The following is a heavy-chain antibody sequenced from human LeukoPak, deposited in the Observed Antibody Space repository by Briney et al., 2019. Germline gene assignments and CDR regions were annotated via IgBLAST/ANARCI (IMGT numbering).Heavy chain of an antibody. CDR1: GYTFTNHY. CDR2: VKPGDGSM. V-gene: IGHV1-46*03. Sequence: ATLKVSCEPFGYTFTNHYIHWVRQAPGQGLEWMGRVKPGDGSMSSAQNFQGRVTKTRDTSTSTLYMALSSLKSGDTAVYYRPRVGQLVFAYWGQGTLVTVS. J-gene: IGHJ4*02. CDR3: PRVGQLVFAY. D-gene: IGHD6-6*01.